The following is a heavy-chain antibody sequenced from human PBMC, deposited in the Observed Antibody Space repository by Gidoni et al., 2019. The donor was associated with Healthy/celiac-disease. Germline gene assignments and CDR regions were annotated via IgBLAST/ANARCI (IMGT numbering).Heavy chain of an antibody. CDR3: AREVGYCSSTSCRVYYYYGMAV. D-gene: IGHD2-2*01. J-gene: IGHJ6*02. CDR2: IYHSGST. Sequence: QVQLQESGPGLVKPSETLSLTCDVSGYSISSGYYWGWIRQPPGKGLEWIGSIYHSGSTYYNPSLKSRVTISVDTSKNQFSLKLSSVTAADTAVYYCAREVGYCSSTSCRVYYYYGMAVWGQGTTVTVSS. CDR1: GYSISSGYY. V-gene: IGHV4-38-2*02.